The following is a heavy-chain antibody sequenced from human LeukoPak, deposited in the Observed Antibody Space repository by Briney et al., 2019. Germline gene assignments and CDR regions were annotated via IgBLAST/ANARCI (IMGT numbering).Heavy chain of an antibody. CDR2: IYPADSDT. CDR3: ARQSRDGSKTRGYYFDH. Sequence: GESLKISCQVSGYIFTNYWVGWVRQMPGKGLESMGLIYPADSDTTYSPSFQGQVTISVDKSTSTVSLQWSSLRASDTAMYYCARQSRDGSKTRGYYFDHWGQGALVTVSS. D-gene: IGHD3-10*01. CDR1: GYIFTNYW. V-gene: IGHV5-51*01. J-gene: IGHJ4*02.